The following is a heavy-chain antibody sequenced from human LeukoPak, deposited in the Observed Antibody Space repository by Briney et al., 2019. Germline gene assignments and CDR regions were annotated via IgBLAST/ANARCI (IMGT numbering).Heavy chain of an antibody. CDR2: IYPGDSDT. CDR3: ARYSSSWYRFDY. V-gene: IGHV5-51*01. J-gene: IGHJ4*02. Sequence: KDGESLKISCKGYSFTSYWIGWVRQMPGTGLEWMGIIYPGDSDTRYSPSFQGQVTISADKSISTAYLQWSSLKASDTAMYYCARYSSSWYRFDYWGQGTLVTVSS. D-gene: IGHD6-13*01. CDR1: SFTSYW.